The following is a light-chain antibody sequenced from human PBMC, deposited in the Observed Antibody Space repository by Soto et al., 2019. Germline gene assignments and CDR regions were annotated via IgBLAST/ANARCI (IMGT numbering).Light chain of an antibody. CDR2: GAS. J-gene: IGKJ1*01. CDR1: QSVSSSY. CDR3: QQYNNWPPVT. V-gene: IGKV3-15*01. Sequence: IVLTQSPGTLSLSPWERATLSCRASQSVSSSYLAWYQQKPGQAPRLLIYGASTRATGIPARFSGSGSGTEFTLTISSLQSEDFAVYYCQQYNNWPPVTFGQGTKVDIK.